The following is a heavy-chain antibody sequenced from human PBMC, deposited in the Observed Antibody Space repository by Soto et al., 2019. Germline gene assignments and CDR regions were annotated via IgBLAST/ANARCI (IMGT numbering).Heavy chain of an antibody. CDR2: INNNGDIR. J-gene: IGHJ6*02. CDR1: GFTFSTYA. V-gene: IGHV3-64D*06. CDR3: SADHPHTAIGWPV. Sequence: PGGSLRLSCSASGFTFSTYAMHWVRQAPGKGLEHVSSINNNGDIRYYADSVKGRFTISRDNSKSTLFLQMRNLKSDDTAVYFCSADHPHTAIGWPVWGQGTTVTVSS.